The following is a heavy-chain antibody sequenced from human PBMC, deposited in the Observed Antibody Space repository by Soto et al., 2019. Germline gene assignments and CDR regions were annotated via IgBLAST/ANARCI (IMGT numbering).Heavy chain of an antibody. J-gene: IGHJ4*02. CDR2: ISGSGGNT. CDR3: ARAGYYYDSSGIYYFDY. D-gene: IGHD3-22*01. V-gene: IGHV3-23*01. Sequence: GGSLRLSCAVSGFIFSNYGMSWVRQAPEKGLEWVSAISGSGGNTYYADSVKGRFTISRDNSKNTLYLQMNSLRAEDTAVYYCARAGYYYDSSGIYYFDYWGQGTLVTVSS. CDR1: GFIFSNYG.